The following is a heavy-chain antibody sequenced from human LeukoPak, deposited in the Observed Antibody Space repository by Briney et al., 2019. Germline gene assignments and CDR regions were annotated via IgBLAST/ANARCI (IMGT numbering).Heavy chain of an antibody. V-gene: IGHV1-8*01. CDR2: MNPNSGNT. CDR3: AREDLESGYSGYDFSD. D-gene: IGHD5-12*01. J-gene: IGHJ4*02. Sequence: ASVKVSCKASGYTFTSYDINWVRQATGQGFEWMGWMNPNSGNTGYAQKFQGRVTMTRNTSISTAYMELSSLRSEDTAVYYCAREDLESGYSGYDFSDWGQGTLVTVSS. CDR1: GYTFTSYD.